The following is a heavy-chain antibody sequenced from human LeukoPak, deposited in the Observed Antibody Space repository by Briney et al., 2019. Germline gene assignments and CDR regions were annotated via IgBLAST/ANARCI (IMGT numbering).Heavy chain of an antibody. CDR2: ISYDESNK. J-gene: IGHJ3*01. CDR1: GSTFSTYP. Sequence: GRSLRLSCAASGSTFSTYPMYWVRQAPGKGLEWVAVISYDESNKYYADSVKGRFTVSRDNSKNTLSLQMNSLRAEDTAVYYCVRVRDSSNWYVFDVWGQGTMVTVSS. CDR3: VRVRDSSNWYVFDV. D-gene: IGHD6-13*01. V-gene: IGHV3-30*04.